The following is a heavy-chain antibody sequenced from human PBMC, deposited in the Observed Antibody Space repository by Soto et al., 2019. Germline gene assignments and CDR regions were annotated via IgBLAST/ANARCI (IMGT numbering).Heavy chain of an antibody. J-gene: IGHJ4*02. V-gene: IGHV3-30-3*01. CDR1: GFTFSSYA. D-gene: IGHD1-26*01. CDR3: ASIEEHDY. CDR2: ISYDGSNK. Sequence: QVQLVESGGGVVQPGRSLRLSCAASGFTFSSYAMHWVRQAPGKGLEWVAVISYDGSNKYYADSVKGRFTISRDNSKNTLYLQMNSLRAEDTAVYYCASIEEHDYWGQRTLVTVSS.